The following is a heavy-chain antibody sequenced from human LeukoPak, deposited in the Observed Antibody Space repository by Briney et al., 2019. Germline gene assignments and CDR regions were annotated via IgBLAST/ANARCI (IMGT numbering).Heavy chain of an antibody. CDR1: GGSFSAYY. D-gene: IGHD2-2*02. J-gene: IGHJ6*03. V-gene: IGHV4-34*01. CDR2: INHSGST. Sequence: SETLSLTCAVYGGSFSAYYWSWIRQPPGKGLDWIGEINHSGSTNYNPSLKSPVTISLDTSKKQFSLKLSSVTAADTAVYYCARGIVVVPAAITGYYYYYYMDVWGKGTTVTVSS. CDR3: ARGIVVVPAAITGYYYYYYMDV.